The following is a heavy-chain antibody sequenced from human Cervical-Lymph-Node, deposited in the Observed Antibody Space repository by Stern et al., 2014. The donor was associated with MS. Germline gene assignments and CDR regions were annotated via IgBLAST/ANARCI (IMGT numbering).Heavy chain of an antibody. CDR3: ARDLAWAFDS. V-gene: IGHV3-48*01. J-gene: IGHJ4*02. CDR2: IRSSSSDI. CDR1: GFTLSEHS. Sequence: EVQLVESGGGLVQPGGSLRLSCAVSGFTLSEHSMNWVRQAPGKGLEWISYIRSSSSDISYAGSVKGRFTISRDDAKNSLYLQMNSLRAEDTAVYYCARDLAWAFDSWGQGTLVTVSS. D-gene: IGHD3-3*02.